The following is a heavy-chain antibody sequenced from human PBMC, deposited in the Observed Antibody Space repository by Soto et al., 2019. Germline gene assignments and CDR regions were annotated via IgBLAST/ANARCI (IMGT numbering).Heavy chain of an antibody. J-gene: IGHJ6*02. D-gene: IGHD2-15*01. V-gene: IGHV2-5*02. Sequence: QITLKESGPTLVKPTQTLTLTCTFSGFSVSTSGVGVAWIRQPPGKALEWLALIYWDDDKRYSPFLQSRVTIXKXXSKNQVVLTMTNLDPVDTGTYCCAHKGGRGAGMDVWGQGTTVTVSS. CDR2: IYWDDDK. CDR3: AHKGGRGAGMDV. CDR1: GFSVSTSGVG.